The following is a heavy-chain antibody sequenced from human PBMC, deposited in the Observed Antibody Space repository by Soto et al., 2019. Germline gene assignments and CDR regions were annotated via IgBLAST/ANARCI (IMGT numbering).Heavy chain of an antibody. Sequence: GTLGLTCTVSGDSITSSDFYWGWVREPPGKGLEWIGSIFYLGSSYYNPSLKSRVTMSVDTSKNRFSLRLKSVTAADTALYFCARHSLALRKNNWFDPWGQGVMVTVSS. CDR3: ARHSLALRKNNWFDP. CDR2: IFYLGSS. V-gene: IGHV4-39*01. CDR1: GDSITSSDFY. D-gene: IGHD3-3*02. J-gene: IGHJ5*02.